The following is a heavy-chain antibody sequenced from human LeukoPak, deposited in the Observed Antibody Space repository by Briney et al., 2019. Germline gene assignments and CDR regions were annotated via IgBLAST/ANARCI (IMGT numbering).Heavy chain of an antibody. CDR2: IYPDGGA. D-gene: IGHD6-19*01. CDR1: GFTVSTNY. Sequence: GGSLRLPCAPSGFTVSTNYMNWVRQAPGKGLEWVSVIYPDGGAYSADSLKGRFTTSRDNSKNTLYLQMNSLRAEDTALYYCAGGLGAFDIWGQGTMVTVSS. J-gene: IGHJ3*02. V-gene: IGHV3-53*01. CDR3: AGGLGAFDI.